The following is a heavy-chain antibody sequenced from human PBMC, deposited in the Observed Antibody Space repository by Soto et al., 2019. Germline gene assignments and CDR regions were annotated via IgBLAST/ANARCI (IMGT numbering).Heavy chain of an antibody. CDR2: INHSGST. D-gene: IGHD3-3*01. J-gene: IGHJ5*02. V-gene: IGHV4-34*01. CDR1: GGSFSGYY. CDR3: AGSIRDFWSGYLGASSCFDP. Sequence: SETLSLTCAVYGGSFSGYYWSWIRQPPGKGLEWIGEINHSGSTNYNPSLKSRVTISVDTSKNQFSLKLSSVTAADTAVYYCAGSIRDFWSGYLGASSCFDPWGQGTLVTVSS.